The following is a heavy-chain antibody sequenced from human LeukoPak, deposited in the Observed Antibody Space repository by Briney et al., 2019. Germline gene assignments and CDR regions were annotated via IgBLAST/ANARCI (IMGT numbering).Heavy chain of an antibody. V-gene: IGHV1-2*02. D-gene: IGHD2-2*01. CDR1: GYTFTSYG. Sequence: ASVKVSCKASGYTFTSYGISWVRQAPGQGLEWMGWINPNSGGTNYAQKFQGRVTMTRDTSISTAYMELSRLRSDDTAVYYCARGCSSTSCYAWVLDYWGQGTLVTVSS. J-gene: IGHJ4*02. CDR3: ARGCSSTSCYAWVLDY. CDR2: INPNSGGT.